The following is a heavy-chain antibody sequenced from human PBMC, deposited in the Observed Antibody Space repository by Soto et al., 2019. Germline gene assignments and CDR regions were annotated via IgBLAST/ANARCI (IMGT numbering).Heavy chain of an antibody. Sequence: EVQLVESGGGLVKPGGSLRLSCAASGFTFSSYSMNWVRQAPGKGLEWVSSISSSSSYIYYADSVKGRFTISRDNAKNSLYLQMNSLRAEDTAVYYCARGHYDFWSGYYAPHFDYWGQGTLVTVSS. CDR1: GFTFSSYS. CDR2: ISSSSSYI. J-gene: IGHJ4*02. D-gene: IGHD3-3*01. CDR3: ARGHYDFWSGYYAPHFDY. V-gene: IGHV3-21*01.